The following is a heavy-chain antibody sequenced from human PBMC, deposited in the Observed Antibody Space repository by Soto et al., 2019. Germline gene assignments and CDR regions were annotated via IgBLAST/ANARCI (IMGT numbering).Heavy chain of an antibody. J-gene: IGHJ6*02. Sequence: PGGSLRLSCAAACFTFSSYSRIWVRQAPGKGLEWVSHISSSSSTIYYADTVKGRFTISRDNAKNSLYLQMNSLREEDTAVYYCARDTRYYYYGMDVWGQRTTVTVS. CDR1: CFTFSSYS. CDR3: ARDTRYYYYGMDV. CDR2: ISSSSSTI. V-gene: IGHV3-48*02. D-gene: IGHD2-15*01.